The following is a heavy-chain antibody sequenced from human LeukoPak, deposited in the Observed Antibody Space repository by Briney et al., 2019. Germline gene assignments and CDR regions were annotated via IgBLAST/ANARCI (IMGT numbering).Heavy chain of an antibody. CDR1: GYSISSGYY. CDR3: ARATYYCSGGSCYGGDYVY. CDR2: IYHSGST. Sequence: PSETLSLTCTVSGYSISSGYYWGWIRQPPGKGLEWIGSIYHSGSTNYNPSLKSRVTISVDTSKNQFSLKLSSVTAADTAVYYCARATYYCSGGSCYGGDYVYWGQGTLVTVSS. J-gene: IGHJ4*02. D-gene: IGHD2-15*01. V-gene: IGHV4-38-2*02.